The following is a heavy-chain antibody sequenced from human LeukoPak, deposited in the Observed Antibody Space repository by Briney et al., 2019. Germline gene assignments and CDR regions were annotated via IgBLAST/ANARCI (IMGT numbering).Heavy chain of an antibody. V-gene: IGHV3-66*01. D-gene: IGHD5-24*01. CDR2: IYAAGYT. Sequence: GGSLRLSCAASGFTFSSSAMNWVRQAPGMGLEWVSVIYAAGYTYYADSLNGRFTISRDTSKNTVSLQMNSLRVEDTAVYYCARSKEGYNMGGFDYWGQGTLVTVSS. CDR1: GFTFSSSA. J-gene: IGHJ4*02. CDR3: ARSKEGYNMGGFDY.